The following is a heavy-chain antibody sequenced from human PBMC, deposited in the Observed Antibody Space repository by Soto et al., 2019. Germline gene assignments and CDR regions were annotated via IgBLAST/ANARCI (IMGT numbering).Heavy chain of an antibody. CDR2: IGNNRQHT. V-gene: IGHV3-23*01. J-gene: IGHJ6*02. Sequence: PGGPLSLSPAASGFTLKTYEKKWFNLAPGRVLVGVSGIGNNRQHTYYAVSVEGRLTVSRDNSKNALYRQMSTLTVDDTAICFCVKATDSSGYFYAQNALWYGLDVWGPGT. D-gene: IGHD3-22*01. CDR3: VKATDSSGYFYAQNALWYGLDV. CDR1: GFTLKTYE.